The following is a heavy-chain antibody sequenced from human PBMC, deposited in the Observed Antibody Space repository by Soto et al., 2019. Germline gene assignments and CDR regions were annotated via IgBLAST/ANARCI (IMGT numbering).Heavy chain of an antibody. Sequence: EVQLVESGGGLIQPGGSLRLSCAASGLTVSNAYMAWVRQAPGMGLEWVSVIYDNGTTYYVDSVKGRFTISRDTSTNTLSLQMASLRSEDTAVYYCVRPLPSGRNYGLDVWGQGTTVTVSS. D-gene: IGHD3-10*01. CDR3: VRPLPSGRNYGLDV. CDR2: IYDNGTT. V-gene: IGHV3-53*01. J-gene: IGHJ6*02. CDR1: GLTVSNAY.